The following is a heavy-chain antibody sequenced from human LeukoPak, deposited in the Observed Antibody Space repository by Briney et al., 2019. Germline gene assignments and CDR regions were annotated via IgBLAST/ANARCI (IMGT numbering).Heavy chain of an antibody. CDR3: AREGPEEAVAGGFDY. Sequence: GGSLRLSCAASGFMFRDYTMHWVRQAPGKGLEWVSGISWNSGRIAYADSVKGRFTISRDNAKNSLYLQMDSLRAEDTALYYCAREGPEEAVAGGFDYWGQGTLVTVSS. V-gene: IGHV3-9*01. CDR1: GFMFRDYT. CDR2: ISWNSGRI. J-gene: IGHJ4*02. D-gene: IGHD6-19*01.